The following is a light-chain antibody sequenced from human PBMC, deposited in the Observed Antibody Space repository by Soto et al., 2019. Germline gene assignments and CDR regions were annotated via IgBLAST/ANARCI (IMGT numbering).Light chain of an antibody. Sequence: QSALTQPVSVSVSPGQSITISCTGTSSDVGFYNLVSWSQHRPATAPNFIPYAGRKPRSGASHRFSGANSGNTASLTISGLQAEDEAYYYCCSYAGSSYYVFGSGTTVTVL. CDR1: SSDVGFYNL. CDR3: CSYAGSSYYV. V-gene: IGLV2-23*01. CDR2: AGR. J-gene: IGLJ1*01.